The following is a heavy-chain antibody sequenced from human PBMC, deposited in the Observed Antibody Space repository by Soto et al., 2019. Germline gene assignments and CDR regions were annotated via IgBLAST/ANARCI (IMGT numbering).Heavy chain of an antibody. J-gene: IGHJ5*02. CDR1: GGSISSYY. D-gene: IGHD3-22*01. CDR3: ARGLYYYDSSGYYSGAWFDP. V-gene: IGHV4-59*01. Sequence: SETLSLTCTASGGSISSYYWSWIRQPPGKGLEWIGYIYYSGSTNYNPSLKSRVTISVDTSKNQFSLKLSSVTAADTAVYYCARGLYYYDSSGYYSGAWFDPWGQGTLVTVSS. CDR2: IYYSGST.